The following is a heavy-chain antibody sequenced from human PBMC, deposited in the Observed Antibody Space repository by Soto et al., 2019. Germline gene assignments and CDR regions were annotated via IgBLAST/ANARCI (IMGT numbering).Heavy chain of an antibody. V-gene: IGHV4-31*03. CDR1: GGSISSGGYY. D-gene: IGHD3-22*01. Sequence: PSETLSLTCTVSGGSISSGGYYWSWIRQHPGKGLEWIGYIYYSGSTYYNPSLKSRVTISVDTSKNQFSLKLSSVTAADTAVYYCARDHLWGYYYDSSGYFHDAFDIWGQGTMVTVSS. CDR3: ARDHLWGYYYDSSGYFHDAFDI. J-gene: IGHJ3*02. CDR2: IYYSGST.